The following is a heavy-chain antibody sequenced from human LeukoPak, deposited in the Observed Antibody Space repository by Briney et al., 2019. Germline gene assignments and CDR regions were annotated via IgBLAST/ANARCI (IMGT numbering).Heavy chain of an antibody. CDR2: IYYSGST. D-gene: IGHD3-9*01. V-gene: IGHV4-39*07. CDR1: GGSISSSSYY. J-gene: IGHJ5*02. Sequence: SETLSLTCTVSGGSISSSSYYWGWIRQPPGKGLEWIGSIYYSGSTYYNPSLKSRVTISVDTSKNQFSLKLSSVTAADTAVYYCARARILTGYFTPWGQGTLVTVSS. CDR3: ARARILTGYFTP.